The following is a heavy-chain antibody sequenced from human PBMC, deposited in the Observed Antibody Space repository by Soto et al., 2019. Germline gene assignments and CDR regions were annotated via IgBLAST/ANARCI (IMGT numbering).Heavy chain of an antibody. V-gene: IGHV1-69*12. CDR3: ARGLSDILSEARWFDP. Sequence: QVQLVQAVAEVKKPGSSVKVSCKASGGTFSSYAISWVREAPGQGLEWMGGIIPIFGTANYAQKFQGRVTITAYESTNTAYMELSSLRSEDTAVYYCARGLSDILSEARWFDPLGQGTLVTVSS. CDR1: GGTFSSYA. CDR2: IIPIFGTA. D-gene: IGHD3-9*01. J-gene: IGHJ5*02.